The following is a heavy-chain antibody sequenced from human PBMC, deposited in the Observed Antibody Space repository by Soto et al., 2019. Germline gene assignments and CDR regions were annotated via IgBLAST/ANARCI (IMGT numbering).Heavy chain of an antibody. J-gene: IGHJ4*02. V-gene: IGHV3-53*04. CDR2: IYSGGST. CDR1: GFTVSSNY. CDR3: ARDRPYCSGGSCYSFDY. Sequence: PGGSLRLSCEASGFTVSSNYMSWVRQAPGKGLEWVSVIYSGGSTYYADSVKGRFTISRHNSKNTLYLQMNSLRGEDTAVYYCARDRPYCSGGSCYSFDYWGQGT. D-gene: IGHD2-15*01.